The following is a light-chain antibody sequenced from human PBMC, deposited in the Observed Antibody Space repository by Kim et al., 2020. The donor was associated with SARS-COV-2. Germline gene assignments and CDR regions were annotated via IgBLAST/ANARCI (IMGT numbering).Light chain of an antibody. Sequence: SALTQDPAVSVALGQTVRITCQGDSLRSYYATWYQQKPGQAPILVIYGKNNRPSGIPDRFSGSSSGNTASLTITGTQAGDEADYYCNSRDSNNNVLFGGGTRLTVL. CDR1: SLRSYY. CDR2: GKN. J-gene: IGLJ2*01. V-gene: IGLV3-19*01. CDR3: NSRDSNNNVL.